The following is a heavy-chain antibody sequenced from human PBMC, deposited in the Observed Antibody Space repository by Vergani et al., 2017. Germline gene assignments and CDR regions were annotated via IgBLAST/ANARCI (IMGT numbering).Heavy chain of an antibody. Sequence: QLQLQESGSGLLKPSQTLSLNCAASGGSISSVAFSWAWIRHPPGRGLLWIGHIFQIGSPEYNPSLKSRVNISLDKSKNHFSLRLSSVTAADTAVYYCVRRNNVVRETDYFDYWGQGILVTVSS. CDR2: IFQIGSP. D-gene: IGHD3-10*01. V-gene: IGHV4-30-2*01. CDR3: VRRNNVVRETDYFDY. J-gene: IGHJ4*02. CDR1: GGSISSVAFS.